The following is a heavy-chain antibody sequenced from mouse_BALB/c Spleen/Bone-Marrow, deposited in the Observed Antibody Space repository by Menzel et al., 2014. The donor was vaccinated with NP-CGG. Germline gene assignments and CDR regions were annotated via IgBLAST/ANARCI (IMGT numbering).Heavy chain of an antibody. Sequence: EVKLVESGPGLVKPSQSLSLTCTVTGYSITSDYAWNWIRQFPGTKLEWMGYISYSGSTSYDPSLKSRISITRDTSQNQFFLQWNSVTDEDTATYYCASPGGAMDYWGQGTSVTVSS. CDR2: ISYSGST. CDR1: GYSITSDYA. J-gene: IGHJ4*01. V-gene: IGHV3-2*02. CDR3: ASPGGAMDY.